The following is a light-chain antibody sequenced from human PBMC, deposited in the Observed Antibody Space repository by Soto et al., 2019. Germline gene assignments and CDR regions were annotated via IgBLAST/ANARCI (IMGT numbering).Light chain of an antibody. J-gene: IGKJ3*01. Sequence: EIVLTQSPATLSLSPGERATLSCRASQSVSSCLAWYQQKPGQAPSLLIYDASNRATGIPARFSGSGSGTEFTVTTSSLEPKNFAVYYFEQRSNCPRFTFGPGTKVDIK. CDR1: QSVSSC. V-gene: IGKV3-11*01. CDR3: EQRSNCPRFT. CDR2: DAS.